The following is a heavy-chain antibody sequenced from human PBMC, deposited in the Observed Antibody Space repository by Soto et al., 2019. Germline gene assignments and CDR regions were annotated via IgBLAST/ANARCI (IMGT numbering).Heavy chain of an antibody. CDR2: ISGSGGST. V-gene: IGHV3-23*01. Sequence: GGSLRLSCAASGFTFSSYAMSWVRQAPGRGLEWVSAISGSGGSTYYADSVKGRFTISRDNSKNTLYLQMNSLRAEDTAVYYCATPPPLVGSNDYYYYGMDVWGQGTTVTVSS. CDR3: ATPPPLVGSNDYYYYGMDV. J-gene: IGHJ6*02. D-gene: IGHD2-8*02. CDR1: GFTFSSYA.